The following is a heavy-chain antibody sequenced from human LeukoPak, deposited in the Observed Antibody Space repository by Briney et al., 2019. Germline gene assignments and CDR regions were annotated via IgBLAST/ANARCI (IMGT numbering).Heavy chain of an antibody. J-gene: IGHJ3*02. V-gene: IGHV4-39*01. D-gene: IGHD2-2*01. Sequence: SETLSLTCTVSGGSISSSSYYWGWIRQPPGKGLEWIGSIYYSGSTYYNPSLKSRVTISVDTSKNQFSLKLSSVTAADTAVYYCARRYQLLTIDAFDIWGQGTMVTVSS. CDR2: IYYSGST. CDR3: ARRYQLLTIDAFDI. CDR1: GGSISSSSYY.